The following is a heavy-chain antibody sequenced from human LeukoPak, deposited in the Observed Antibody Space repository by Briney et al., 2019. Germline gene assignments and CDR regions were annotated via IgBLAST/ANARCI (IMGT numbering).Heavy chain of an antibody. V-gene: IGHV4-59*08. J-gene: IGHJ3*02. CDR3: ARHKSGYGAEHAFDI. D-gene: IGHD5-12*01. CDR2: IHYSGIT. Sequence: SETLSLTCTVSGGSISSYYWSWIRQPPGKGLEYIGYIHYSGITNYNPSLKSRVTVSVDTSNKQFSLKLSSVTAADTALYYCARHKSGYGAEHAFDIWAKGQWSPSLQ. CDR1: GGSISSYY.